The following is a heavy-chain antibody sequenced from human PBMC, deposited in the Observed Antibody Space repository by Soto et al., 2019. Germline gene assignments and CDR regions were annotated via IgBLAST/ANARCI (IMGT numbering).Heavy chain of an antibody. D-gene: IGHD6-13*01. Sequence: QVQLVQSGAEVKRPGASVKVSCKASGYTFTSYGINWVRQAPGQGLEWVGWISANNGDTNYAQNFQGRVTLTTDTSTTTAYMDLRSLISDDTAVYHCARTPPRVTAAGLDCWGQGTLVTVSS. CDR3: ARTPPRVTAAGLDC. J-gene: IGHJ4*02. CDR2: ISANNGDT. CDR1: GYTFTSYG. V-gene: IGHV1-18*01.